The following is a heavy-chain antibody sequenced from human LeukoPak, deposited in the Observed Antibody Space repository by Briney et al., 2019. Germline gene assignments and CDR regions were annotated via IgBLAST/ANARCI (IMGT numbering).Heavy chain of an antibody. CDR3: ARMAMHGYSGGWYSRDYFDY. Sequence: GESLKISCKGSGYSFTSYWIGWVRQMPGKGLEWMGIIYPGDSDTRYSPSFQGQVTISADKSISTAYLQWSSLKASDTAMYYCARMAMHGYSGGWYSRDYFDYWGQGTLVTVSS. D-gene: IGHD6-19*01. V-gene: IGHV5-51*01. J-gene: IGHJ4*02. CDR1: GYSFTSYW. CDR2: IYPGDSDT.